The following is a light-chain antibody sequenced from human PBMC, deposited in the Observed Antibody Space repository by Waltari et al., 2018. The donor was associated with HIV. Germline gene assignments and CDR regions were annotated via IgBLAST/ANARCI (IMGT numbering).Light chain of an antibody. CDR2: EVS. V-gene: IGLV2-14*01. Sequence: QSALTQPASVSGSPGQSITISCTGNSSDVGGHNYVSWYQQHPGKAPKLLIYEVSKRPSGVSNRFAGSKSGNTASMTISWIQAEDEADYYCNSYRSSTTPCVFGTGTKVTVL. CDR1: SSDVGGHNY. J-gene: IGLJ1*01. CDR3: NSYRSSTTPCV.